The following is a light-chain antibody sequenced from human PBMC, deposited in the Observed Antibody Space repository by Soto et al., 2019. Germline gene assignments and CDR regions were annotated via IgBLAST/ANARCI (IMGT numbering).Light chain of an antibody. CDR3: QQTYSTVLS. CDR2: GAS. CDR1: QSISSY. Sequence: DIQMTQSPSSLSASVGDRVTITCRGSQSISSYLNWYQQRPGKAPKLLISGASSLQGVVPSRFSGSGSGTDFTLTINSLQPEDFATYYCQQTYSTVLSFGGGTKVDIK. J-gene: IGKJ4*01. V-gene: IGKV1-39*01.